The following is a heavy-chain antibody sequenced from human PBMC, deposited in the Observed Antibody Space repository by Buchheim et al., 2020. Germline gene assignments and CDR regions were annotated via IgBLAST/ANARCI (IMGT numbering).Heavy chain of an antibody. D-gene: IGHD3-22*01. CDR2: IYYSGST. J-gene: IGHJ2*01. CDR1: GGSISSSSYY. V-gene: IGHV4-39*01. CDR3: ARQGRYYDSSGYFVLNL. Sequence: QLQLQESGPGLVKPSETLSLTCTVSGGSISSSSYYWGWIRQPPGKGLEWIGSIYYSGSTYYNPSLKSRVTISVDTSKNQFSLKLGSVTAADTAVYYCARQGRYYDSSGYFVLNLWGRGTL.